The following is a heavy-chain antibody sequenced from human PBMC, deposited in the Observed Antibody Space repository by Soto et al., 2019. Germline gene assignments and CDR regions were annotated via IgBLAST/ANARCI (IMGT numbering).Heavy chain of an antibody. CDR2: IVVGSGHT. V-gene: IGHV1-58*02. CDR1: GFTFTSSA. J-gene: IGHJ6*04. D-gene: IGHD2-2*01. Sequence: QMQLVQSGPEVKKPGTSVKVSCKTSGFTFTSSAMQWVRQARGQRLEWIGWIVVGSGHTNYAQKFQERVTITRDMSTSTAYMQLSSLRSEDTAVYYCAAASSTSGGYYGMDVWGKGTTVTVSS. CDR3: AAASSTSGGYYGMDV.